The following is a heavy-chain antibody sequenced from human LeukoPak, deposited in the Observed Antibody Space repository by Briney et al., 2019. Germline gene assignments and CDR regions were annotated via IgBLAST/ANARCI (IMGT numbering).Heavy chain of an antibody. Sequence: SSETLSLTCTDSGGSISSYYWSWIRQPPGKGLEWIGYIYYSGSTNYNPSLKSRVTISVDTSKNQFSLKLSSVTAADTAVYYCARGHDSSGYYLALYAFDIWGQGTMVTVSS. V-gene: IGHV4-59*01. D-gene: IGHD3-22*01. CDR1: GGSISSYY. CDR3: ARGHDSSGYYLALYAFDI. CDR2: IYYSGST. J-gene: IGHJ3*02.